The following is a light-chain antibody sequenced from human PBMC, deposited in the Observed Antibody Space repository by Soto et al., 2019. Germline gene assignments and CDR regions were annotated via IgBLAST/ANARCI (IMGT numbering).Light chain of an antibody. V-gene: IGLV1-40*01. CDR2: ENN. J-gene: IGLJ2*01. Sequence: QSALTQPPSVSGAPGQTVTISCTGSRSNIGARYAVHWYQQFPGTAPKLLIYENNNRPSGVSDRFSGSKSGTSASLAITGLQAEDEADYYCQSYDSSLTGYVVFGGGTKVTVL. CDR3: QSYDSSLTGYVV. CDR1: RSNIGARYA.